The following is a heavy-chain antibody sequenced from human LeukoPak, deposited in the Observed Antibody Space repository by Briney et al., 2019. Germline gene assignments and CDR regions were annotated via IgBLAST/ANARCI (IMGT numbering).Heavy chain of an antibody. CDR2: IIPIPGIA. V-gene: IGHV1-69*04. CDR1: GGTFSSYA. J-gene: IGHJ6*02. D-gene: IGHD4-17*01. CDR3: ARNYGDYASLYYGMDV. Sequence: ASVKVSCKASGGTFSSYAISWVRQAPGQGLEWMGRIIPIPGIANYAQKFQGRVTITADKSTSTAYMELSSLRSEDTAVYYCARNYGDYASLYYGMDVWGQGTTVTVSS.